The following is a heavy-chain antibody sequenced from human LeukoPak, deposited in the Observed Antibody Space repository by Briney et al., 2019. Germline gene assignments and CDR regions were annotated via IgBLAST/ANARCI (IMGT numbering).Heavy chain of an antibody. Sequence: GASVTVSCKGSGCTFTSYGISWVRQAPGQGLEWMGWISAYNRNTNYAQKLQGRVTMTTDTSTSTAYMELRSLRSDDTAVYYCARERGGSGGFDYWGQGALVTVSS. CDR1: GCTFTSYG. J-gene: IGHJ4*02. CDR3: ARERGGSGGFDY. CDR2: ISAYNRNT. V-gene: IGHV1-18*01. D-gene: IGHD4-23*01.